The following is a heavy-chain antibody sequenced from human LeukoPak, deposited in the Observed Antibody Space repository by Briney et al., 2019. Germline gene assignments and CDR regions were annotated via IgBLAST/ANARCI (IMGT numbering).Heavy chain of an antibody. CDR3: AXYSNYGSYFDY. D-gene: IGHD4-11*01. Sequence: GGSLRLSCAASGFTFSSYAMSWVRQAPGKGLEWVSAISGSGGSTYYADSVKGRFTISRDNSKNTLYLQMNGLRAEDTAVYYCAXYSNYGSYFDYWGQGTLVTV. V-gene: IGHV3-23*01. CDR1: GFTFSSYA. CDR2: ISGSGGST. J-gene: IGHJ4*02.